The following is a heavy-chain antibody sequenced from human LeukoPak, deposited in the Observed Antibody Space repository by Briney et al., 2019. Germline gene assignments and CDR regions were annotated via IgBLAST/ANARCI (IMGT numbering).Heavy chain of an antibody. J-gene: IGHJ4*02. V-gene: IGHV4-34*01. Sequence: SETLSLTCAVYGGSFSGYYWSWIRQSPGKGLEWIGEINHSGSTNYNPSLRSRVTISVDTSKNQFSLKLSSVTAADTAVYYCARALHYYGSGTLFDYWGQGTLVTVSS. CDR3: ARALHYYGSGTLFDY. CDR1: GGSFSGYY. CDR2: INHSGST. D-gene: IGHD3-10*01.